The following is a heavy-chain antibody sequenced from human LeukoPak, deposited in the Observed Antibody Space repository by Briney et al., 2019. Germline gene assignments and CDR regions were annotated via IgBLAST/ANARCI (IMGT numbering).Heavy chain of an antibody. D-gene: IGHD5-18*01. Sequence: GRSLRLSCAASGFTVSSNYMSWVRQAPGKGLEWVSVIYSGGSTYYADSVKGRFTISRDNSKNTLYLQMNSLRAEDTAVYYCARDSYSGYSYGYWYFDPWGQGTLVTVSS. CDR1: GFTVSSNY. CDR3: ARDSYSGYSYGYWYFDP. V-gene: IGHV3-53*01. J-gene: IGHJ5*02. CDR2: IYSGGST.